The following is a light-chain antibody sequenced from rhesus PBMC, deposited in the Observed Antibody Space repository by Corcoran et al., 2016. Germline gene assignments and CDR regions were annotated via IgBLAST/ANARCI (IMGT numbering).Light chain of an antibody. CDR2: EVT. V-gene: IGLV2S7*01. CDR1: SSDVGAYNY. J-gene: IGLJ6*01. CDR3: SSYTTTKTYV. Sequence: QSAPTQPPSVSGSPGQSVTISCTGTSSDVGAYNYVSWYRQYPGKAPKLLISEVTKRPSGVSDRFSGSKSGNTASLTISGLQAEDESDYYCSSYTTTKTYVFGSGSRLTVL.